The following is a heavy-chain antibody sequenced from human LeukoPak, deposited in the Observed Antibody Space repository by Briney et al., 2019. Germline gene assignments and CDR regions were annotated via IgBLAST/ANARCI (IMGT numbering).Heavy chain of an antibody. D-gene: IGHD3-10*01. Sequence: GGSLRLSCAASGFTFSSYAMSWVRQAPGKGLEWVSAISGSGGSTYYADSVKGRFTISRDNSKNTLYLQMNSLRAEDTAVYYCAKDRISTYYYGSGSYYNLDYWGQGTLVTVSS. V-gene: IGHV3-23*01. CDR1: GFTFSSYA. J-gene: IGHJ4*02. CDR2: ISGSGGST. CDR3: AKDRISTYYYGSGSYYNLDY.